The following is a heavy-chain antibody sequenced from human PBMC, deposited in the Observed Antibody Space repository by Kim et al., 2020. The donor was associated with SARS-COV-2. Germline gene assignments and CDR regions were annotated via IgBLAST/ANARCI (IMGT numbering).Heavy chain of an antibody. Sequence: GGSLRLSCAASGFTFSSYAMHWVRQAPGKGLEWVAVISYDGSNKYYADSVKGRFTISSDNSKNTLYLQMNSLRAEDTAVYYCARELGAYFYGMDVWGQGTTVTVSS. CDR2: ISYDGSNK. V-gene: IGHV3-30*04. CDR3: ARELGAYFYGMDV. CDR1: GFTFSSYA. J-gene: IGHJ6*02. D-gene: IGHD3-3*01.